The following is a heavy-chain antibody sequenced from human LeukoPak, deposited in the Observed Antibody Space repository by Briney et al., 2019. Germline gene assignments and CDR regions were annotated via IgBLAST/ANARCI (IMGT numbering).Heavy chain of an antibody. Sequence: GRSLRLSCAASGFTFSSYAIHWVRQAPGKGLEWVAVISYDESNKYYADSVKGRFTISRDNSKNTLYLQMNSLRAEDTAVYYCARVARSSGWSYYFDYWGQGALVTVSS. CDR1: GFTFSSYA. CDR3: ARVARSSGWSYYFDY. CDR2: ISYDESNK. D-gene: IGHD6-19*01. J-gene: IGHJ4*02. V-gene: IGHV3-30*04.